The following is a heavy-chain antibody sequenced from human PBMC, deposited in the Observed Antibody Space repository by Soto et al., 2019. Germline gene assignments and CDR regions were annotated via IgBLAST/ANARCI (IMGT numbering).Heavy chain of an antibody. Sequence: GGSLRLSCAVSGFNISNHAMTWVRQAPGEGLEWVSVISGGGHSTYYADSVKGRFTISRDNSKNTLYLQMNSLRAEDTAVYYCAKDVNGMDVWGQGTTVTVSS. J-gene: IGHJ6*02. CDR3: AKDVNGMDV. CDR1: GFNISNHA. CDR2: ISGGGHST. V-gene: IGHV3-23*01.